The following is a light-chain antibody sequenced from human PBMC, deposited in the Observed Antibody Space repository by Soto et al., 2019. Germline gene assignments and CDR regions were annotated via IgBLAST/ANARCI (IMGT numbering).Light chain of an antibody. Sequence: EIVLTQSPGTLSLSPGERATLCCRASQSVSSSYLAWYQQKPGQAPRLLIFRASSRATGIPARFSGSGSGTEFNMTISSLQSEDFAVYYCQQYNNWPRATFGGGTKVDIK. V-gene: IGKV3-15*01. J-gene: IGKJ4*01. CDR2: RAS. CDR1: QSVSSSY. CDR3: QQYNNWPRAT.